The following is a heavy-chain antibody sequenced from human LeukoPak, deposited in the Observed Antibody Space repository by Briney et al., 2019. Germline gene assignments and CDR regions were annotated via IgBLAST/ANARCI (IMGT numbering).Heavy chain of an antibody. CDR2: IYYSGST. CDR1: GGSISSYY. Sequence: SETLSLTCTVSGGSISSYYWSWIRQPPGKGLEWIGYIYYSGSTNYNPSLKSRVTISVDTSKNQFSLKLSSVTAADTAVYYCARDRITMVRGVIITLGYWGQGTLVTVSS. CDR3: ARDRITMVRGVIITLGY. V-gene: IGHV4-59*01. D-gene: IGHD3-10*01. J-gene: IGHJ4*02.